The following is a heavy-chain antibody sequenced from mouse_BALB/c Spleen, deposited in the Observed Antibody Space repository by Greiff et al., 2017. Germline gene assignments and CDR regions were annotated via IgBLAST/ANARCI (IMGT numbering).Heavy chain of an antibody. D-gene: IGHD2-4*01. Sequence: VKLVESGPGLVAPSQSLSITCTVSGFSLTSYGVHWVRQPPGKGLEWLGVIWAGGSTNYNSALMSRLSISKDNSKSQVFLKMNSLQTDDTAMYYCAREGIYYDYGGSMDYWGQGTSVTVSS. V-gene: IGHV2-9*02. CDR2: IWAGGST. CDR3: AREGIYYDYGGSMDY. CDR1: GFSLTSYG. J-gene: IGHJ4*01.